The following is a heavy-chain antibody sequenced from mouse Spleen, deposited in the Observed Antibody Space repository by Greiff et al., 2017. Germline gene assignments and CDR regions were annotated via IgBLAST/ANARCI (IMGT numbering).Heavy chain of an antibody. Sequence: EVQRVESGGGLVKPGGSLKLSCAASGFTFSSYAMSWVRQTPEKRLEWVATISSGGSYTYYPDSVKGRFTISRDNAKNTLYLQMSSLRSEDTAMYYCARQGFAYWGQGTLVTVSA. CDR3: ARQGFAY. V-gene: IGHV5-9-3*01. CDR1: GFTFSSYA. J-gene: IGHJ3*01. CDR2: ISSGGSYT.